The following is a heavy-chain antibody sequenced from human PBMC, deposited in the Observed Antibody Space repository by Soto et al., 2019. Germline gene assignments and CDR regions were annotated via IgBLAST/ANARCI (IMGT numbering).Heavy chain of an antibody. CDR2: INHSGST. Sequence: SETLSLTCAVYGGSFSGYYWSWIRQPPGKGLEWIGEINHSGSTNYNPSLKSRVTISVDTSKNQFSLKLSSVTAADTAVYYCARTQRERRCYFDYWGQGTLVTVSS. J-gene: IGHJ4*02. V-gene: IGHV4-34*01. CDR1: GGSFSGYY. D-gene: IGHD1-1*01. CDR3: ARTQRERRCYFDY.